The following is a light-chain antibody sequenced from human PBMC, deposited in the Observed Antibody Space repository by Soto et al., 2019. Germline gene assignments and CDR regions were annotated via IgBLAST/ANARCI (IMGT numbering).Light chain of an antibody. CDR2: GAS. CDR3: QHYVTSLTT. Sequence: EIVLTQSPGTLSLSPGERATLSCGASQSVTSNYLAWYQQKPGQAPRLLIFGASIRVTGIPDRFIGSGYGTDFTLTISRLEPEDFAVYYCQHYVTSLTTFGQGTKV. V-gene: IGKV3-20*01. J-gene: IGKJ1*01. CDR1: QSVTSNY.